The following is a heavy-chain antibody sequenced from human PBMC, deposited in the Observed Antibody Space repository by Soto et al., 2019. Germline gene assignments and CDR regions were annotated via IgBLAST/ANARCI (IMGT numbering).Heavy chain of an antibody. CDR2: IDSDGSRT. Sequence: EVQLVESGGGIVQPGGSLRLSCAASGFTFTNYWMHWVRQAPGKWLVWVSHIDSDGSRTTYADSVKGRFTISRDNSKNTRYLQMNSLIAEATGVYYCARVQGIARFGVTKSLSMDVWGRGTMVAVSS. V-gene: IGHV3-74*03. J-gene: IGHJ6*03. D-gene: IGHD3-3*01. CDR3: ARVQGIARFGVTKSLSMDV. CDR1: GFTFTNYW.